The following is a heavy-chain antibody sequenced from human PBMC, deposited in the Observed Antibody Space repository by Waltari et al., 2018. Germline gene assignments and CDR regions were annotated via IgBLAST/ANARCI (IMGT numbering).Heavy chain of an antibody. D-gene: IGHD1-26*01. Sequence: QVQLQQWGAGLLKPSETLSLTCAVYGGSFSGYYWSWLRQPPGKGLEWIGEINHSGSTNYNTSLKSRVTISVDTSKNQFSLKLSSVTAADTAVYYCARKKYSGSYLGRFDYWGQGTLVTVSS. J-gene: IGHJ4*02. V-gene: IGHV4-34*01. CDR1: GGSFSGYY. CDR2: INHSGST. CDR3: ARKKYSGSYLGRFDY.